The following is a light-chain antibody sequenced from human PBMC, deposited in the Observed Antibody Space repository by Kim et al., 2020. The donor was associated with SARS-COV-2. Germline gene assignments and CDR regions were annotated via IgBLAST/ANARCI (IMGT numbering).Light chain of an antibody. J-gene: IGKJ5*01. CDR3: QQRGN. Sequence: APLYLSPGESATLDCRASQSVGSYLARYQQKPGQAPRLLIYDASKRATGIPARFRGSGSGTDFTLTIGTLEPEDSAVYYCQQRGNFGQGTRLEIK. CDR1: QSVGSY. CDR2: DAS. V-gene: IGKV3-11*01.